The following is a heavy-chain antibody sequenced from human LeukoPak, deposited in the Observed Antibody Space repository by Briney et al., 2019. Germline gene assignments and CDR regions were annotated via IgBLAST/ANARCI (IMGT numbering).Heavy chain of an antibody. V-gene: IGHV1-2*02. Sequence: ASVKVSCKASGYTFTGYYMHWVRQAPGQGLEWKGWINPNSGGTNYAQKFQGRVTMTRDTSISTAYMELSRLRSDDTAVYYCARGPIVVVPAASFDYWGQGTLVTVSS. J-gene: IGHJ4*02. CDR1: GYTFTGYY. CDR3: ARGPIVVVPAASFDY. CDR2: INPNSGGT. D-gene: IGHD2-2*01.